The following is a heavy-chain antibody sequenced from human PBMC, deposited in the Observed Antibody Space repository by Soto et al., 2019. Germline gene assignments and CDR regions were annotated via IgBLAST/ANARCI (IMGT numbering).Heavy chain of an antibody. J-gene: IGHJ6*02. CDR2: IYHSGST. CDR3: ARVPDV. Sequence: QLQLQESGSGLVKPSQILSLTCAVSGGSISSGGYSWSWIRQPPGKGLEWIGYIYHSGSTYDNPSLTSRLTISVDRPKNQLSLKLSSVTAADTAVYYCARVPDVWGQGTTVTVSS. CDR1: GGSISSGGYS. V-gene: IGHV4-30-2*01.